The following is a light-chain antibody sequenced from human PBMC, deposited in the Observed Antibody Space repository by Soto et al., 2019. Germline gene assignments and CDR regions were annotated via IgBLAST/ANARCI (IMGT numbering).Light chain of an antibody. Sequence: EIVLTQSPGTLSLSPGERATLSCRASQSVISNYLAWYQQRPGQAPRLLIYGASSRVTGIPDKFSGSGSGTDFTLAISRLEPEDFAVYFCQQYASSLYTFGQGTKLEIK. CDR2: GAS. V-gene: IGKV3-20*01. CDR1: QSVISNY. J-gene: IGKJ2*01. CDR3: QQYASSLYT.